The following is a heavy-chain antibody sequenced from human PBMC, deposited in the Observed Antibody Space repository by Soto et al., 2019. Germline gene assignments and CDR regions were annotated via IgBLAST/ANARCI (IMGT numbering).Heavy chain of an antibody. CDR3: ARHSPLYDFWSSYYPGPLDP. J-gene: IGHJ5*02. CDR1: GDSFTSYW. Sequence: PGESLKISFKGSGDSFTSYWIGLVRQIPGKGLEWMGIIYPGDSDTRYSPSFQGQVTISADKSISTAYLQWSSLKASDTAMYYCARHSPLYDFWSSYYPGPLDPWGQGTLVTVSS. CDR2: IYPGDSDT. D-gene: IGHD3-3*01. V-gene: IGHV5-51*01.